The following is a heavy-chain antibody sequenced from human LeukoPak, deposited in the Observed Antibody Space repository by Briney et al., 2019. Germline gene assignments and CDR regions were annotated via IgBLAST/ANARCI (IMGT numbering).Heavy chain of an antibody. CDR1: GFTFSSYW. V-gene: IGHV3-7*01. D-gene: IGHD3-3*01. Sequence: GGSLRLSCAASGFTFSSYWMSWVRQAPGKGLEWMANIKQDGSEKYYVDSAKGRFTISRDNAKNSLYLQMNSLRAEDTAVYYCARGISSDFWSGFDYWGQGTLVTVSS. J-gene: IGHJ4*02. CDR2: IKQDGSEK. CDR3: ARGISSDFWSGFDY.